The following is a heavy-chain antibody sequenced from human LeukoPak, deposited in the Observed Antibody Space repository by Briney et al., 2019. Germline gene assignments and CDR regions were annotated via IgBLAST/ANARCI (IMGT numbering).Heavy chain of an antibody. Sequence: SVKVSCKASGGTFSSYAISWVRQAPGQGLEWMGGIIPIFGTANYAQKFQGRVTITADESTSTAYMELSSLRSEDTAVYYCARNYGSGSYYKPQLYYYYYMDVWGKGTTVTISS. J-gene: IGHJ6*03. V-gene: IGHV1-69*01. D-gene: IGHD3-10*01. CDR3: ARNYGSGSYYKPQLYYYYYMDV. CDR2: IIPIFGTA. CDR1: GGTFSSYA.